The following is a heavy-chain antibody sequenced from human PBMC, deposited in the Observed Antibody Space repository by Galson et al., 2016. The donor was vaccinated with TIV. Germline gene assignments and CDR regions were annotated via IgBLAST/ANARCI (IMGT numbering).Heavy chain of an antibody. Sequence: SLRLSCAVSGYMFSSYGMHWVRQAPGRGLEWVAFIQYDGSNKYYADSVKGRFTISRDNSMNTLYLQMNSLRAEDTAVYYCAKDSGSYFSYCYFERWGRGTLVTVSS. CDR2: IQYDGSNK. CDR3: AKDSGSYFSYCYFER. CDR1: GYMFSSYG. J-gene: IGHJ2*01. D-gene: IGHD3-10*01. V-gene: IGHV3-30*02.